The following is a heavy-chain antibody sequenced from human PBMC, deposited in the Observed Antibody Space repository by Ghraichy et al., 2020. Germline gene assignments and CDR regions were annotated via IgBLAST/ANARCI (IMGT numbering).Heavy chain of an antibody. Sequence: GGSLRLSCAASGFTFSSYAMSWVRQAPGKGLEWVSAISGRGGSTYYADSVKGRFTISRDNSKNTLYLQRNSLRAEDTAVYYWAKVDAVPAAIEWGGYYFDDWGQGTMVTVSS. CDR2: ISGRGGST. V-gene: IGHV3-23*01. CDR1: GFTFSSYA. J-gene: IGHJ4*02. D-gene: IGHD2-2*01. CDR3: AKVDAVPAAIEWGGYYFDD.